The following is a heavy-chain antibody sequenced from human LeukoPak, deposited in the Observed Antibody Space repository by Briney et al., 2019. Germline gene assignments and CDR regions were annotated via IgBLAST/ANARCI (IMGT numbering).Heavy chain of an antibody. V-gene: IGHV1-18*01. CDR3: AREENPLDAFDI. Sequence: ASVKASCKASGCSFSDYGINWVRQAPGQGLEWMGWISAYSGNTYFAQKFQGRVTLTTDTSTSTGYMELRTLRSDDTAVYSCAREENPLDAFDIWGQGTMVTVSS. CDR1: GCSFSDYG. J-gene: IGHJ3*02. CDR2: ISAYSGNT.